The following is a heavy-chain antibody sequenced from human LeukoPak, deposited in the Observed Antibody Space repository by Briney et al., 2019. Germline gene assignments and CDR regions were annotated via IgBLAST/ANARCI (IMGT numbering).Heavy chain of an antibody. D-gene: IGHD3-10*01. J-gene: IGHJ5*02. V-gene: IGHV4-34*01. CDR2: INHSGST. CDR3: ARMGARLLWFGELFTVDWFDP. Sequence: PSETLSLTCAVYGGSFSGYYWSWIRQPPGKGLERIGEINHSGSTNYNPSLKSRVTISVDTSKNQFSLKLSSVTAADTAVYYCARMGARLLWFGELFTVDWFDPWGQGTLVTVSS. CDR1: GGSFSGYY.